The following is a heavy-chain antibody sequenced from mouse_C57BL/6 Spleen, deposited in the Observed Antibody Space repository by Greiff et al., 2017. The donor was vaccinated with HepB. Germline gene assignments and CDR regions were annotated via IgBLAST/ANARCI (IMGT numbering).Heavy chain of an antibody. J-gene: IGHJ2*01. CDR2: IYPRSGNT. CDR3: ARSYYYGSSSYYFDY. Sequence: QVQLKESGAELARPGASVKLSCKASGYTFTSYGISWVKQRTGQGLEWIGEIYPRSGNTYYNEKFKGKATLTADQSSSTAYMELRSLTSEDSAVYFCARSYYYGSSSYYFDYWGQGTTLTVSS. V-gene: IGHV1-81*01. D-gene: IGHD1-1*01. CDR1: GYTFTSYG.